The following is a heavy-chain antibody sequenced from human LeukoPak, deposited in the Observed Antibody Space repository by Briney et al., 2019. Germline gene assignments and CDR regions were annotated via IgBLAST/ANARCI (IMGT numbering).Heavy chain of an antibody. V-gene: IGHV3-30*02. J-gene: IGHJ4*02. CDR2: IRNDGSNK. CDR1: GFTFSSYG. Sequence: PGGSLRLSCAASGFTFSSYGMYWVRQAPGKGLEWVAFIRNDGSNKYYVDSVKGRFTISRDNSKNTLYLQMNSLRDEDTAVYYCAKPSRGVTTPHYFDYWGQGTLVTVSS. D-gene: IGHD4-17*01. CDR3: AKPSRGVTTPHYFDY.